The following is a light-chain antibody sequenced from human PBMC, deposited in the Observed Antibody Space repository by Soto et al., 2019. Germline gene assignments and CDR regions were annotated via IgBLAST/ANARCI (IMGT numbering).Light chain of an antibody. CDR3: QQYKCYGSWT. Sequence: DIQMTQSPSNLSASVGDRVTITCRASQSIVGWLAWYQQKPGKAPQLLIYKPSTLESGVPSRFSGSASGTEFTLTISSLQPDDFATYYCQQYKCYGSWTFGQGTRVEIK. J-gene: IGKJ1*01. CDR2: KPS. V-gene: IGKV1-5*03. CDR1: QSIVGW.